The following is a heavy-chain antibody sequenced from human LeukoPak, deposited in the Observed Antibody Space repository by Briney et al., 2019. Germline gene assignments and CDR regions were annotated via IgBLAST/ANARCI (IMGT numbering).Heavy chain of an antibody. Sequence: SETLSLTRAVYGGSFSGYYWSWIRQPPGKGLEWIGEINHSGSTNYNPSLKSRVTISVDTSKNQFSLKLSSVTAADTAVYYCAYYEDNWFDPWGQGTLVTVSS. J-gene: IGHJ5*02. CDR2: INHSGST. V-gene: IGHV4-34*01. D-gene: IGHD3-22*01. CDR1: GGSFSGYY. CDR3: AYYEDNWFDP.